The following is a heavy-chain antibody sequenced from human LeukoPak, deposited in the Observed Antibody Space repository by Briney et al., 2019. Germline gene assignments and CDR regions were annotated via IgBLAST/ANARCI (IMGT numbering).Heavy chain of an antibody. J-gene: IGHJ3*01. Sequence: GGSLRLSCAASGFTVNSYFMSWVRQAPGKGLECVSLLYIGGFEYHADSVKGRFIVSRDTSNNIVYLQMNNLRAEDTAVYYCAREDRGADVWGQGTMVTVSS. CDR3: AREDRGADV. D-gene: IGHD3-16*01. CDR1: GFTVNSYF. CDR2: LYIGGFE. V-gene: IGHV3-66*01.